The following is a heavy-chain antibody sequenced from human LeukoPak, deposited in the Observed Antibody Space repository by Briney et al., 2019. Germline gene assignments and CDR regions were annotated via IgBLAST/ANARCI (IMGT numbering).Heavy chain of an antibody. J-gene: IGHJ4*02. CDR2: VWNDGSNQ. Sequence: QPGRSLRLSCAASGFTFSNFGMHWVRQAPSRGLEWVAVVWNDGSNQYYVDSVKGRFTISRDNSRNMLYLQMNSLRAEDTAVYYCVKEAVRAAGSYFDYWGQGTLVTVSS. CDR3: VKEAVRAAGSYFDY. V-gene: IGHV3-33*06. D-gene: IGHD6-13*01. CDR1: GFTFSNFG.